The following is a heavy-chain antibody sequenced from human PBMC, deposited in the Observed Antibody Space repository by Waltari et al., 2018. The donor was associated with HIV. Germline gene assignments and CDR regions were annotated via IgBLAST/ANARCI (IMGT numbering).Heavy chain of an antibody. V-gene: IGHV4-59*01. Sequence: QVQLPESGPGLVKPSETLSLTCTVSGGSISSYYWSWIRQPPGKGLEWIGYIYYSGSTNYNPSLKSRVTISVDTSKNQFSLKLSSVTAADTAVYYCARDRYDSSGYNLRGYYYGMDVWGQGTTVTVSS. CDR2: IYYSGST. CDR3: ARDRYDSSGYNLRGYYYGMDV. J-gene: IGHJ6*02. CDR1: GGSISSYY. D-gene: IGHD3-22*01.